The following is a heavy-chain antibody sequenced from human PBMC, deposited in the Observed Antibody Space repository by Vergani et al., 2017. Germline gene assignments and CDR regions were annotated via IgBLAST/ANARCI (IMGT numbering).Heavy chain of an antibody. D-gene: IGHD4/OR15-4a*01. Sequence: QVQLVQSGAEVKKPGSSVKVSCKASGGTFSSYAISWVRQAPGQGLEWMGGIIPIFGTANYAQKFQGRVTSTADESTSTAYMELSSLRSEDTAVYYCATLPLLTYEPTNWFDPWGQGTLVTVSS. V-gene: IGHV1-69*01. J-gene: IGHJ5*02. CDR1: GGTFSSYA. CDR3: ATLPLLTYEPTNWFDP. CDR2: IIPIFGTA.